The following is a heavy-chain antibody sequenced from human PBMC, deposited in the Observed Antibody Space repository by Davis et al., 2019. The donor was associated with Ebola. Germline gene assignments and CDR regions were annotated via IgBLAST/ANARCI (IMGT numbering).Heavy chain of an antibody. V-gene: IGHV4-59*12. D-gene: IGHD5-24*01. CDR3: ARVEMATIEGFDY. Sequence: SETLSLTCTVSGGSISSYYWSWIRQPPGKRLEWIGYIYYSGSTNYNPSLKSRVTLSVDTSKNQFSLKLSSVTAADTAVYYCARVEMATIEGFDYWGQGTLVTVSS. J-gene: IGHJ4*02. CDR2: IYYSGST. CDR1: GGSISSYY.